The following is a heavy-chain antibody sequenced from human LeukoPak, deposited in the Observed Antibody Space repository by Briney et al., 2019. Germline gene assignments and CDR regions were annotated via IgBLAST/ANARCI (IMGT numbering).Heavy chain of an antibody. CDR3: ARHKPTYYDFWSGYYSGWFDP. V-gene: IGHV4-34*01. CDR1: GGSFSGYY. J-gene: IGHJ5*02. Sequence: SETLSLTCAVYGGSFSGYYWSWIRQPPGKGLEWIGEINHSGGTNYNPCLKSRVTISVDTSKNQFSLKLSSVTAADTAVYYCARHKPTYYDFWSGYYSGWFDPWGQGNLVTVSS. D-gene: IGHD3-3*01. CDR2: INHSGGT.